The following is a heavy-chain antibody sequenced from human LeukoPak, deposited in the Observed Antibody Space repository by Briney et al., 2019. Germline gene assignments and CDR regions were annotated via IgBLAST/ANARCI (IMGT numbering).Heavy chain of an antibody. V-gene: IGHV3-48*04. CDR1: GFTFSSYS. D-gene: IGHD1-7*01. Sequence: PGGSLRLSCAASGFTFSSYSMNWVRQAPGKGLEWVSYIRSSSNIIYYADSVKGRFIISRDNTKNSLYLQMNSLRAEDTAVYYCARGGNNWNYTTGDYWGQGTLVTVSS. CDR3: ARGGNNWNYTTGDY. J-gene: IGHJ4*02. CDR2: IRSSSNII.